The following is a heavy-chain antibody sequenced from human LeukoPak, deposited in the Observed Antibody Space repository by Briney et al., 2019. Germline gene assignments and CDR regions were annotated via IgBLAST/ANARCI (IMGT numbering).Heavy chain of an antibody. D-gene: IGHD5-12*01. V-gene: IGHV3-21*01. J-gene: IGHJ4*02. CDR1: GFTFSSYS. Sequence: GGSLRLSCAASGFTFSSYSMNWVRQAPGKGLEWVSSISSSSSYIYYADSVKGRFTISRDNAKNSLYLQMNSLRAENTAVYYCARDSVATMRFDYWVQGTLVTVSS. CDR3: ARDSVATMRFDY. CDR2: ISSSSSYI.